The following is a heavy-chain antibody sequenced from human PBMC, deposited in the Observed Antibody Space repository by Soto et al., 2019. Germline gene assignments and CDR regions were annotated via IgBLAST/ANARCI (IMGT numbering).Heavy chain of an antibody. V-gene: IGHV4-59*01. Sequence: LETLSLTCTVSGGSISSYYWSWIRQPPGKGLEWIGYIYYSGSTNYNPSLKSRVTISVDTSKNQFSLKLSSVTAADTAVYYCARFHYYGSGSYYSHYYYGMDVWGQGTTVTVSS. D-gene: IGHD3-10*01. CDR2: IYYSGST. J-gene: IGHJ6*02. CDR3: ARFHYYGSGSYYSHYYYGMDV. CDR1: GGSISSYY.